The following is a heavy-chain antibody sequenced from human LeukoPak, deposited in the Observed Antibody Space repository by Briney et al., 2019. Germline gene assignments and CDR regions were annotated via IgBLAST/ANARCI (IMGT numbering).Heavy chain of an antibody. Sequence: GGSLRLSCSASGFTFSSYAMHWVRQAPGKGLEYISAISHNGGTTYYADSVKGRFTISRDNSKNTLYLQMSSLRAGDTAVYYCAPGKFDYWGQGTLVTVSS. CDR1: GFTFSSYA. J-gene: IGHJ4*02. CDR2: ISHNGGTT. CDR3: APGKFDY. V-gene: IGHV3-64D*06.